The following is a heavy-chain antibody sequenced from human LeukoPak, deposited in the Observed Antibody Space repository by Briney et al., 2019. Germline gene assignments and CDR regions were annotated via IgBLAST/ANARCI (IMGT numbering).Heavy chain of an antibody. J-gene: IGHJ4*02. CDR3: ARRGSGSDFDY. V-gene: IGHV5-51*01. CDR2: VYPGDSDS. D-gene: IGHD3-10*01. CDR1: GYRFTSYW. Sequence: GESLKISCKASGYRFTSYWIGWVRQMPGEGLEWMAIVYPGDSDSRYSPSFPGQVTISADESISTAYLQWSSLKASDTAVYYCARRGSGSDFDYWGQGTLVTVSS.